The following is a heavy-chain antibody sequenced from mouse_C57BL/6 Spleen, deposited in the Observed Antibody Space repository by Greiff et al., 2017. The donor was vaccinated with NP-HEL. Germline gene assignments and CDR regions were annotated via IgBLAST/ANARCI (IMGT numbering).Heavy chain of an antibody. V-gene: IGHV1-76*01. D-gene: IGHD2-1*01. CDR1: GYTFTDYY. CDR3: ARGGLYGNYPYYFDY. J-gene: IGHJ2*01. CDR2: IYPGSGNT. Sequence: VKLMESGAELVRPGASVKLSCKASGYTFTDYYINWVKQRPGQGLEWIARIYPGSGNTYYNEKFKGKATLTAEKSSSTAYMQLSSLTSEDSAVYFCARGGLYGNYPYYFDYWGQGTTLTVSS.